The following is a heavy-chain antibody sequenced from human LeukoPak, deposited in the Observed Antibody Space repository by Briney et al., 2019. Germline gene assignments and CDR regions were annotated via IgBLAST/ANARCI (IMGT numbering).Heavy chain of an antibody. J-gene: IGHJ4*02. V-gene: IGHV3-74*01. CDR1: GFTFSSYW. CDR2: VSSDGSST. CDR3: ARGATNTRALDY. Sequence: GGSLRLSCAASGFTFSSYWMHWVRQAPGKGLVWVSRVSSDGSSTNYADSVKGRFTISRDNTNNTLYLQMNSLRAEDTAVYYCARGATNTRALDYWGQGTLVTVSS. D-gene: IGHD1/OR15-1a*01.